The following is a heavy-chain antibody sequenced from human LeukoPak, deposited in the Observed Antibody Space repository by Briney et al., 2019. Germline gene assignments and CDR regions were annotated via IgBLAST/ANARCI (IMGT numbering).Heavy chain of an antibody. V-gene: IGHV3-23*01. Sequence: GGSLRLSCAASGFTFSSYAMIWVRQAPGKVLAPVSAISASGGSTYYADSVKGRFTISRDNSKNTLYLQMNSLRAEDTAVYYCAKDLYGSGSYYNEVVDYWGQGTLVTVSS. J-gene: IGHJ4*02. CDR1: GFTFSSYA. D-gene: IGHD3-10*01. CDR2: ISASGGST. CDR3: AKDLYGSGSYYNEVVDY.